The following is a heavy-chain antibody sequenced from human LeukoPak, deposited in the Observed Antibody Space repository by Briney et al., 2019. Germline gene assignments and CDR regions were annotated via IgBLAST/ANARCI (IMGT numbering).Heavy chain of an antibody. CDR1: GLTLSGYW. D-gene: IGHD2-15*01. CDR2: INQDGSER. V-gene: IGHV3-7*01. Sequence: GGSLRLSCAAPGLTLSGYWMSWGRQAPGKGLEWVADINQDGSERHYVESVKGRITISRDNAKNSLFLQMNSLSAEDTAIYYCARQPQVAHFDYWGQGTLVSVSS. J-gene: IGHJ4*02. CDR3: ARQPQVAHFDY.